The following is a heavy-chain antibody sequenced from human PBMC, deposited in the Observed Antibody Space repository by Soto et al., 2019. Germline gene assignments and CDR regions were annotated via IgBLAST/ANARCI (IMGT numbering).Heavy chain of an antibody. J-gene: IGHJ4*02. V-gene: IGHV3-23*01. CDR2: ISATGGST. CDR1: GFTFNNYA. Sequence: GGSLRLSCAASGFTFNNYAMNWVRQAPGKGLEWVATISATGGSTYYADSVKGRFTISRDNSKNTLYLQMNGLRVEDTAVYYCTKDRLAVNFAYWGQGTQVTVSS. CDR3: TKDRLAVNFAY. D-gene: IGHD3-10*01.